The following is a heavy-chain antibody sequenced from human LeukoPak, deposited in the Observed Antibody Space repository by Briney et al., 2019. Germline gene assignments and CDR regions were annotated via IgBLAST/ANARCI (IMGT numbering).Heavy chain of an antibody. V-gene: IGHV3-48*02. CDR3: ARAMDGWFDP. CDR1: GLTFTSYS. CDR2: ISIGSSTR. D-gene: IGHD3/OR15-3a*01. Sequence: GGSLRLSCAASGLTFTSYSMNWVRQAPGKGLEWVSYISIGSSTRYYADSVKGRFTISRDNAKNSLYLQMNSLRDEDTAVYYCARAMDGWFDPWGQGTLVTVSS. J-gene: IGHJ5*02.